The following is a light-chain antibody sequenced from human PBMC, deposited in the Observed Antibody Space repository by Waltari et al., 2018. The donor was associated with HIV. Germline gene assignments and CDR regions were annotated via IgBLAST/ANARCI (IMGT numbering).Light chain of an antibody. CDR1: QSIRSY. CDR2: GAS. V-gene: IGKV1-39*01. CDR3: QQTYDFPRT. Sequence: DIQLTQSPPFLPASVGERVTLTCRASQSIRSYVNWYQQKPGRAPSLLIFGASNVQTRVPSRFSGSGSGTLFRLTISALQPEDYATYCCQQTYDFPRTFSQGTTVDVK. J-gene: IGKJ1*01.